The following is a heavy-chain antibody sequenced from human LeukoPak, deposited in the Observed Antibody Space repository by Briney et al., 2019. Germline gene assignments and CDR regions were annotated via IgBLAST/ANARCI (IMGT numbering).Heavy chain of an antibody. CDR1: GFSVSMKY. J-gene: IGHJ6*03. V-gene: IGHV3-53*01. D-gene: IGHD3-10*01. CDR3: ARFSGPGMQHYYYYMDV. Sequence: GGSLRLSCAASGFSVSMKYMTWVRQAPGKGLEWVSVIFSCGTTYYADSVKGRFTVSRDNSKNMMYLQMNSLRAEDAAVYYCARFSGPGMQHYYYYMDVWGTGTTATVSS. CDR2: IFSCGTT.